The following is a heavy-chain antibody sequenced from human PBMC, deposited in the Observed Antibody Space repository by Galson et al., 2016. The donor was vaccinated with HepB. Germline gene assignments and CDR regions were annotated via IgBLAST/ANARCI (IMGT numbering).Heavy chain of an antibody. D-gene: IGHD2/OR15-2a*01. CDR3: ASEAPILAPTLDY. CDR1: GFTFSSYG. CDR2: ISYDGSNK. V-gene: IGHV3-30*03. J-gene: IGHJ4*02. Sequence: SLRLSCAASGFTFSSYGMHWVRQAPDKGLEWVAFISYDGSNKKYADSVKGRFTISRDNSKNTLSLQMNSLRAEDTAVYYCASEAPILAPTLDYWGQGTLVTVSS.